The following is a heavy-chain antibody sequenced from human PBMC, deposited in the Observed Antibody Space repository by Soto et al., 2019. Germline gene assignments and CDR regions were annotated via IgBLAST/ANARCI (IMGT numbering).Heavy chain of an antibody. J-gene: IGHJ6*02. CDR2: ISYDGSNK. Sequence: SLRLSCAASGFTFSSYAMHWVRQAAGKGLEWVAVISYDGSNKYYADSVKGRFTISRDNSKNTLYLQMNRLRAEDTAVYYCARDRYSYGDYYYYGMDVWGQGTTVTVSS. D-gene: IGHD5-18*01. CDR1: GFTFSSYA. CDR3: ARDRYSYGDYYYYGMDV. V-gene: IGHV3-30-3*01.